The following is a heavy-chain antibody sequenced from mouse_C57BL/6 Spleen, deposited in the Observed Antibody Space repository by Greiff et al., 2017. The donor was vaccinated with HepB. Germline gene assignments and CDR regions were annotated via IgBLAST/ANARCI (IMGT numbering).Heavy chain of an antibody. Sequence: EVQRVESGPGLVKPSQSLSLTCSVTGYSITSGYYWNWIRQFPGNKLEWMGYISYDGSNNYNPSLKNRISITRDTSKNQFFLKLNSVTTEDTATYYCARATYYSNYDAMDYWGQGTSVTVSS. CDR1: GYSITSGYY. V-gene: IGHV3-6*01. D-gene: IGHD2-5*01. CDR3: ARATYYSNYDAMDY. CDR2: ISYDGSN. J-gene: IGHJ4*01.